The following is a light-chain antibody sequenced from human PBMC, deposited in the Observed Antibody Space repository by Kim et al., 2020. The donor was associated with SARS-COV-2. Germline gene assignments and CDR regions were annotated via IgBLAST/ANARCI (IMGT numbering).Light chain of an antibody. Sequence: SPGERATLSCRASQSLSSTYLAWYQHMPGQAPRLLIYGASSRATGIPDRFSGSGSGTDFTLTISRLEPEDFAVYYCQQNGSPPLTFGGGTKVDIK. CDR2: GAS. V-gene: IGKV3-20*01. J-gene: IGKJ4*01. CDR3: QQNGSPPLT. CDR1: QSLSSTY.